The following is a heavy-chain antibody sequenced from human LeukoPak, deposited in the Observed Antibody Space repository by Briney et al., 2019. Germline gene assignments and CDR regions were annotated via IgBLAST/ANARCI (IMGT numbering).Heavy chain of an antibody. CDR1: GDSIDSYY. V-gene: IGHV4-59*12. D-gene: IGHD5-12*01. Sequence: SETLSLTCTVSGDSIDSYYWSWIRQPPGKGLEWIGYIYYRETTSYNPFLKSRVTISVDTSKNQFSLKLNSVTAADTAVYYCARLPRYGGYDHFDYWGQGILVIVSS. CDR3: ARLPRYGGYDHFDY. J-gene: IGHJ4*02. CDR2: IYYRETT.